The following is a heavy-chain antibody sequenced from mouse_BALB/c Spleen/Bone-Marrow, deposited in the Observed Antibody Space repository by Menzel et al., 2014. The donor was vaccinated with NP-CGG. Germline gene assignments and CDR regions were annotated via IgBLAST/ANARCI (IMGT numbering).Heavy chain of an antibody. J-gene: IGHJ2*01. Sequence: QVQLQQPGAELVRPGSPVKISCESSGYVFSTYWINWVKQRPGQGLEWIGQIYPGDSDTDYNGKFKDKVSLTADKSSNTAYMQLSSLTSEGSAVYFCARGGISVDYWGQGTTLTVSS. V-gene: IGHV1-80*01. CDR1: GYVFSTYW. CDR3: ARGGISVDY. CDR2: IYPGDSDT.